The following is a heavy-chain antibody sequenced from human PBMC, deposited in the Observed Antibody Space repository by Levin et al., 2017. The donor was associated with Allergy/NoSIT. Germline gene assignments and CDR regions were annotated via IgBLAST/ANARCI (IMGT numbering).Heavy chain of an antibody. D-gene: IGHD6-13*01. J-gene: IGHJ4*02. V-gene: IGHV3-30*04. CDR2: ISYDGSNK. CDR3: ARDIIAAAGDGDY. Sequence: GESLKISCAASGFTFSSYAMHWVRQAPGKGLEWVAVISYDGSNKYYADSVKGRFTISRDNSKNTLYLQMNSLRAEDTAVYYCARDIIAAAGDGDYWGQGTLVTVSS. CDR1: GFTFSSYA.